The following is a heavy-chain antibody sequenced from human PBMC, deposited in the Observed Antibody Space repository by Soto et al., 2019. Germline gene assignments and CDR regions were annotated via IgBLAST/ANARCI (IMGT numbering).Heavy chain of an antibody. CDR1: GFTFSSYA. D-gene: IGHD5-12*01. J-gene: IGHJ4*02. CDR3: AKSPPRWLQYGSFDY. CDR2: ISGSGGST. Sequence: LRLSCAASGFTFSSYAMSWVRQAPGKGLEWVSAISGSGGSTYYADSVKGRFTISRDNSKNTLYLQMNSLRAEDTAVYYRAKSPPRWLQYGSFDYWGQGTLVTVSS. V-gene: IGHV3-23*01.